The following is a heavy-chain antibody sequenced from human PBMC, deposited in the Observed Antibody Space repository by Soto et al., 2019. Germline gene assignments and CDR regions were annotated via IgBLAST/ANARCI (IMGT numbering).Heavy chain of an antibody. Sequence: PSETLSLTCTVSGGSISSYYWSWIRQPPGKGLEWIGYIYYSGSTNYNPSLKSRVTISVDTSKNQFSLKLSSVTAADTAVYYCARRMVETTWGYYYYGMDVWGQGTTVTVSS. CDR2: IYYSGST. CDR1: GGSISSYY. J-gene: IGHJ6*02. CDR3: ARRMVETTWGYYYYGMDV. V-gene: IGHV4-59*01. D-gene: IGHD4-17*01.